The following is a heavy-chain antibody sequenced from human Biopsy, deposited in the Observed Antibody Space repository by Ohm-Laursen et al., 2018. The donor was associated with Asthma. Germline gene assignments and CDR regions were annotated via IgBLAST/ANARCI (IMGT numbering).Heavy chain of an antibody. J-gene: IGHJ6*02. CDR2: ISYDGRNT. D-gene: IGHD2-21*02. CDR3: ARGGLHYYEYYGMDV. CDR1: GFTFDNYT. Sequence: ALRLSCTASGFTFDNYTMHWVRQAPGKGLEWVTIISYDGRNTYYADSVEGRFTISRDNSKNTLFLQMSSLRPEDTAVYYCARGGLHYYEYYGMDVWGQGTTVTVSS. V-gene: IGHV3-30*04.